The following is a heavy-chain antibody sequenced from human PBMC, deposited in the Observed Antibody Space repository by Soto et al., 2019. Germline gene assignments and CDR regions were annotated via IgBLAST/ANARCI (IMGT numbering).Heavy chain of an antibody. V-gene: IGHV6-1*01. CDR3: ARGHAGTMDV. D-gene: IGHD1-1*01. CDR2: TNYRSKWNN. Sequence: PSSTLSLTCAISGDSVSSNGAAWNWIRQSPSRGLQWLGRTNYRSKWNNDYAVSVKSRITINPDTSKNQFSLQLNSVTPEDTDVYYSARGHAGTMDVWGQGTTVTVSS. CDR1: GDSVSSNGAA. J-gene: IGHJ6*02.